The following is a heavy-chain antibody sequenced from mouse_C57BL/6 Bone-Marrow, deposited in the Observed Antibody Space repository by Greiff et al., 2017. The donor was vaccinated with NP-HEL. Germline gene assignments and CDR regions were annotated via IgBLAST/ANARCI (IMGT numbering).Heavy chain of an antibody. V-gene: IGHV1-69*01. J-gene: IGHJ3*01. CDR1: GYTFTSYW. CDR3: AREGPYYDYDGAWFAY. Sequence: VKLQQPGAELVMPGASVKLSCKASGYTFTSYWMHWVKQRPGQGLEWIGEIDPSDSYTNYNQKFKGKSTLTVDKSSSTAYMQLSSLTSEDSAVYYCAREGPYYDYDGAWFAYWGQGTLVTVSA. D-gene: IGHD2-4*01. CDR2: IDPSDSYT.